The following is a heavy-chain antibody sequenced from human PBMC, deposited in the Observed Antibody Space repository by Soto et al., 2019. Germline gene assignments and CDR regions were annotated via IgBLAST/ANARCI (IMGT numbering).Heavy chain of an antibody. V-gene: IGHV3-23*01. CDR2: ISGSGGST. CDR1: GFTFISYA. Sequence: EVQLLESGGGLVQPGGSLRLSCAASGFTFISYAMGWVRQAPGKGLEWVSAISGSGGSTYYADSVKGRYTISRDNSKNTLYLQMNSLRAEDTAVYYCAKRTMVREQYYYYYGMDVWGQGTTVIVSS. CDR3: AKRTMVREQYYYYYGMDV. J-gene: IGHJ6*02. D-gene: IGHD3-10*01.